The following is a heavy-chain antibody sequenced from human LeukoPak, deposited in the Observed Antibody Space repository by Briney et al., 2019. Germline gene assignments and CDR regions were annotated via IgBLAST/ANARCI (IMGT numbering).Heavy chain of an antibody. J-gene: IGHJ6*02. CDR2: ISYDGSNK. CDR3: AKERLDYYYYYGMDV. D-gene: IGHD6-19*01. Sequence: GGSLRLSCAASGFTFSSYGMHWVRQAPGKGLEGVAVISYDGSNKYYADSVKGRFTISRDNSKNTLYLQMNSLRAEDTAVYYCAKERLDYYYYYGMDVWGQGTTVTVSS. V-gene: IGHV3-30*18. CDR1: GFTFSSYG.